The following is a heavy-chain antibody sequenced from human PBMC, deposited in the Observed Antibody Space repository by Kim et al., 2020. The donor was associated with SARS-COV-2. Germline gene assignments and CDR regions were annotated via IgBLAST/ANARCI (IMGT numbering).Heavy chain of an antibody. CDR3: ARHPGAGWFDP. V-gene: IGHV4-59*08. Sequence: TKYNPSLNRRFTISIDLSKKQFSLKLRSVTAEDTALYHCARHPGAGWFDPWGQGTLVTVSS. D-gene: IGHD6-19*01. CDR2: T. J-gene: IGHJ5*02.